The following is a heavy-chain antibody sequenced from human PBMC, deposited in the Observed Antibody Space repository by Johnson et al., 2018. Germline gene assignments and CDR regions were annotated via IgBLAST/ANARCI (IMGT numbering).Heavy chain of an antibody. Sequence: QVQLVQSGGGLVKPGGSLRLSCAASGFTFSSYGMHWVRQAPGKGLEWVAVISYDGSNKYYADSVKGRFTISRDNSKNTLYLKMNSLRAEDTAVYYCAKVALRYFDWLHAAFDIWGQGTMVTVSS. CDR2: ISYDGSNK. CDR3: AKVALRYFDWLHAAFDI. V-gene: IGHV3-30*18. D-gene: IGHD3-9*01. J-gene: IGHJ3*02. CDR1: GFTFSSYG.